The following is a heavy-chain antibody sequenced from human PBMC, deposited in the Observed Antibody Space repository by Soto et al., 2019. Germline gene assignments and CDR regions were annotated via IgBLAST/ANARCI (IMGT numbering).Heavy chain of an antibody. J-gene: IGHJ6*02. CDR2: ISSGGQTI. V-gene: IGHV3-48*03. D-gene: IGHD3-3*01. Sequence: EVRLVESGGGLVQPGGSLRLSCEASGFTLTSYEMNWVRQAPGKGLEWVSYISSGGQTIYYADSVKGRFTISRDNDKNSVYLQMNSLRGEDAALYYCARERPSSDFWSGYSFGMDVWGQGTTVTVSS. CDR1: GFTLTSYE. CDR3: ARERPSSDFWSGYSFGMDV.